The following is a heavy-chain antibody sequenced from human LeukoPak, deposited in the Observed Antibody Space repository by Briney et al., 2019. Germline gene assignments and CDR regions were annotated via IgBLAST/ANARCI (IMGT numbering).Heavy chain of an antibody. V-gene: IGHV4-34*01. CDR2: INHSGST. CDR1: GGSFSGYY. Sequence: SETLSLTCAVYGGSFSGYYWSWIRQPPGKGLEWIGEINHSGSTNYNPSLKSRVTISVDTSKNQFSLKLSSVTAADTVVYYCARLGSYYDYVWGSYRTNWFDPWGQGTLVTVSS. CDR3: ARLGSYYDYVWGSYRTNWFDP. D-gene: IGHD3-16*02. J-gene: IGHJ5*02.